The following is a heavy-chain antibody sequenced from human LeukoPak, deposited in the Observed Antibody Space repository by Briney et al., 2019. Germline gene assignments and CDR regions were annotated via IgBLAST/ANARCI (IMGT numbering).Heavy chain of an antibody. V-gene: IGHV5-51*01. CDR3: ARDYYDSSGYYDY. D-gene: IGHD3-22*01. CDR2: IYPGDSDT. J-gene: IGHJ4*02. CDR1: GYSFTSYW. Sequence: GESLKISCKGSGYSFTSYWIGWVRQIPGKGLEWMRIIYPGDSDTRYSPSFQGQVTISADKSISTAYLQWSSLKASDTAMYYCARDYYDSSGYYDYWGQGTLVTVSS.